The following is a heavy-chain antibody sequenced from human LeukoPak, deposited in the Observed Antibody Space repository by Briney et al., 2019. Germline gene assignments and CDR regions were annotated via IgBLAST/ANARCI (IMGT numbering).Heavy chain of an antibody. Sequence: ASVKVSCKASGYTFTSYGISWVRQAPGQGLEWMGRISAYNGNTNYAQKLQGRVTMTTDTSTSTAYMELRSLRSDDTAVYYCARDPWYYYDSSGYYYYYGMDVWGQGTTVTVSS. V-gene: IGHV1-18*01. CDR2: ISAYNGNT. CDR1: GYTFTSYG. CDR3: ARDPWYYYDSSGYYYYYGMDV. D-gene: IGHD3-22*01. J-gene: IGHJ6*02.